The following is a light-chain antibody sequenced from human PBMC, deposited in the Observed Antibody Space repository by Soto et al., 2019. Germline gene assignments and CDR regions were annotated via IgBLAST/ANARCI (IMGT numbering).Light chain of an antibody. Sequence: QSVLTQPASVSGSPGQSITISCTGTSSDIGAYDYVSWYQHRPGKAPKLMIYDVSHRPSGISNRFSGSKSGNTASLTVSGLQAEDEADYYFSSYGGVSAPVLFGGGTKVTVL. CDR3: SSYGGVSAPVL. CDR2: DVS. J-gene: IGLJ3*02. V-gene: IGLV2-14*03. CDR1: SSDIGAYDY.